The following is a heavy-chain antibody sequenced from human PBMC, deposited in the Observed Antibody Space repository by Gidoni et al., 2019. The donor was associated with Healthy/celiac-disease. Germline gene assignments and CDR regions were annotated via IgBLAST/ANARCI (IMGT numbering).Heavy chain of an antibody. CDR2: INPNSGGT. J-gene: IGHJ6*03. CDR3: ARGTTIFGVVTLGYMDV. V-gene: IGHV1-2*02. D-gene: IGHD3-3*01. Sequence: QVQLVQSGAEVKKPGASVKVSCKASGYTFTGYYMHWVRQAPGQALDWMGWINPNSGGTNYAKKFQGRVTMTRDTSISTAYMELSRLRSDDTAVYYCARGTTIFGVVTLGYMDVWGKGTTVTVSS. CDR1: GYTFTGYY.